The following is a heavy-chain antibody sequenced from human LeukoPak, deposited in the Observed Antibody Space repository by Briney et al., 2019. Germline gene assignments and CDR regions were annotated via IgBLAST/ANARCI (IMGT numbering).Heavy chain of an antibody. D-gene: IGHD3-3*01. CDR2: IYYSGST. Sequence: SETLSLTCTVSGGSISSSSYYWGWIHQPPGKGLEWIGSIYYSGSTYYNPSLKSRVTISVDTSKNQFSLKLSSVTAADTAVYYCARLSVRITIFWGQGTMVTVSS. CDR1: GGSISSSSYY. CDR3: ARLSVRITIF. V-gene: IGHV4-39*01. J-gene: IGHJ3*01.